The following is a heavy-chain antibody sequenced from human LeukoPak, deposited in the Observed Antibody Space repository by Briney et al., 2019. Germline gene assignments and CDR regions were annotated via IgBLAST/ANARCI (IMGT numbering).Heavy chain of an antibody. CDR3: ARDRGGSPPDEFV. V-gene: IGHV7-4-1*02. Sequence: ASVKVSCKASGYTFNRYAMSWVRQAPGQGLEWIGWLNTDTGNPTYAQGFTGRFVFSLDTSVSTACLQISSLKAEDTAVYYCARDRGGSPPDEFVWGQGTLVTVSS. D-gene: IGHD2-15*01. CDR1: GYTFNRYA. J-gene: IGHJ4*02. CDR2: LNTDTGNP.